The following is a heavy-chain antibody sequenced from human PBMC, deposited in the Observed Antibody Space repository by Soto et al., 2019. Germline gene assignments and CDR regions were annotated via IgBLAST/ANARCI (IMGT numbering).Heavy chain of an antibody. Sequence: SVKVSCKASRGTFSSYAISWVRQAPGQGLEWMGGIIPIFGTTNFAQKFQGRVTITADESTSTAYMELSSLRSEDTAVYYCARAGGNREVGATRASDASDISGPGTMVTLS. CDR2: IIPIFGTT. D-gene: IGHD1-26*01. V-gene: IGHV1-69*13. J-gene: IGHJ3*02. CDR3: ARAGGNREVGATRASDASDI. CDR1: RGTFSSYA.